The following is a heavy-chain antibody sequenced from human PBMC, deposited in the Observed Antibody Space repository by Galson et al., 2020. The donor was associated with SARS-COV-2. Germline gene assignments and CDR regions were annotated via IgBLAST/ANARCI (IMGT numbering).Heavy chain of an antibody. CDR1: GYTFSDRY. V-gene: IGHV1-2*06. Sequence: ASVKVSCKASGYTFSDRYLHWVRQAPGQGLEWMGQINPYNGATEYAENFQDRISLTRDTSIRTAYMTLTRLRSDDTAVYYCARDHGLSTAADLWGQGTLVTVS. CDR2: INPYNGAT. CDR3: ARDHGLSTAADL. D-gene: IGHD6-13*01. J-gene: IGHJ5*02.